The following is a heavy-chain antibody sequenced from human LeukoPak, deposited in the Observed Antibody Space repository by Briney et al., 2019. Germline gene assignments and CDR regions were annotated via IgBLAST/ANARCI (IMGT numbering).Heavy chain of an antibody. D-gene: IGHD3-10*01. J-gene: IGHJ4*02. Sequence: NPSETLSLTCTVSNGSISSSAYYWGWVRQSPGKGLQWIGSVYFSGITYYNESLKSRVTMSVDTSKNQFSLKLSSVTAADTAVYYCARDYWFGELFDYWGQGTLVTVSS. CDR1: NGSISSSAYY. CDR3: ARDYWFGELFDY. CDR2: VYFSGIT. V-gene: IGHV4-39*07.